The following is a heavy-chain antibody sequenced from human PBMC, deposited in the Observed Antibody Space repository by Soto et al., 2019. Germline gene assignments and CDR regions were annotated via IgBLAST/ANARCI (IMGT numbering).Heavy chain of an antibody. J-gene: IGHJ4*02. D-gene: IGHD6-6*01. CDR1: GGSVSNGNYY. V-gene: IGHV4-61*01. CDR2: IYYSGST. Sequence: SETLSLTCTVFGGSVSNGNYYWSWLRQPPGKGLEWIGYIYYSGSTNYNPSLKSRVSISLDTSKNQFSLRLTSVTAADTAVYYCAGELSNSPEYFDFWGLETLVTSPQ. CDR3: AGELSNSPEYFDF.